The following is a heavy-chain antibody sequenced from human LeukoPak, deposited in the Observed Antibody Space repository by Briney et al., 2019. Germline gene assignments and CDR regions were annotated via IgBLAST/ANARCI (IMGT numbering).Heavy chain of an antibody. V-gene: IGHV4-34*01. J-gene: IGHJ4*02. D-gene: IGHD3-10*02. Sequence: PSETLSLTCAVYGGSFSGYYWSWIRQPPGKGLEWIGEINHSGSTNYNPSLKSRVTISVDTSKNQVSLKLSSVTAADTALYFCARAEINDYFRYWGQGVLVIVSS. CDR2: INHSGST. CDR3: ARAEINDYFRY. CDR1: GGSFSGYY.